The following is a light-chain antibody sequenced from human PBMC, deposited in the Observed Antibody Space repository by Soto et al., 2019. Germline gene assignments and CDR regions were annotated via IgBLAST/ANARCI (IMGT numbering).Light chain of an antibody. Sequence: EILITQSPATLSVSPGERATLSCRASQNIKNNLAWYQQKRGQGPRLIIFGTSTRANGIPARFSGSESGTLFTLTLTSLQSEDFAAYYCQQYNNWHLITFGQGTRLEIK. V-gene: IGKV3-15*01. J-gene: IGKJ5*01. CDR1: QNIKNN. CDR2: GTS. CDR3: QQYNNWHLIT.